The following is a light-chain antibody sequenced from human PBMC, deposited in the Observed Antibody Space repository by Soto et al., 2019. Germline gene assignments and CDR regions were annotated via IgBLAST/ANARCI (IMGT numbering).Light chain of an antibody. CDR1: QSVGTY. J-gene: IGKJ3*01. Sequence: EIVLTQSPATLSLSPGERATLSCRASQSVGTYLAWYQQKPGQAPRLLIFDASNRATGIPARFSGSGSGTDFTLTSSSLEPEDFAVYYCQQRSSWPPRVTFGPGTKVDVK. CDR2: DAS. CDR3: QQRSSWPPRVT. V-gene: IGKV3-11*01.